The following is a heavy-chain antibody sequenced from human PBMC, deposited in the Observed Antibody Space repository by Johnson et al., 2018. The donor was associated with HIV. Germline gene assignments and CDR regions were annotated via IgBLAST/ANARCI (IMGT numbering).Heavy chain of an antibody. Sequence: QVQLVESGGGVVQPVRSLRLSCAASGFTFRNFAMHWFRQAPGKGLEWLAVISYDGSNKYYADSVKGRFTISRDNSKNTLYLQMNSLRAEDTAVYYCARDDSSGWYGLGAFDIWGQGTMVTVSS. CDR2: ISYDGSNK. CDR3: ARDDSSGWYGLGAFDI. V-gene: IGHV3-30*01. CDR1: GFTFRNFA. D-gene: IGHD6-19*01. J-gene: IGHJ3*02.